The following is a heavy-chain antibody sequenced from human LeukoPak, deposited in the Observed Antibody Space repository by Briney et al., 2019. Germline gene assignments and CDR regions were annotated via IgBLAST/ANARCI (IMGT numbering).Heavy chain of an antibody. CDR2: ISYSGET. Sequence: TSSETLSLTCTVSGGSISSYYWSWIRQPPGKGLEWLGHISYSGETNYNPSLKSRVTISVDTSKNHFSLNLSSVTAGDTAVYYCARRGSSWGYFDYWGQGTLVTVSS. CDR3: ARRGSSWGYFDY. CDR1: GGSISSYY. D-gene: IGHD6-13*01. J-gene: IGHJ4*02. V-gene: IGHV4-59*01.